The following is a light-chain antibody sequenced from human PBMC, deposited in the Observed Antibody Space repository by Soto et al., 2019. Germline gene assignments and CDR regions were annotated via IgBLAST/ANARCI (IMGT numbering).Light chain of an antibody. V-gene: IGKV3-15*01. CDR3: QQYNNWPSIT. J-gene: IGKJ5*01. Sequence: EIVMTQSPATLSVSPGERVTLSCRASQSVSSYLAWYQQKPGQAPRLLIYGASTGATGIPARFSGSGSGTEFILTISSLQSEDFAVYYCQQYNNWPSITFGQGTRLEIK. CDR2: GAS. CDR1: QSVSSY.